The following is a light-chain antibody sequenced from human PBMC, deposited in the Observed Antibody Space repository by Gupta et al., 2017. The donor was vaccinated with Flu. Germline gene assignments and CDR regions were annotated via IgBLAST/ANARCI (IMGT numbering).Light chain of an antibody. CDR3: QQYGGAPPNP. Sequence: ALSLSPGEGATPSCRASQTVSSNSLAWYQQKPGQTPRILIYAASNRATAIPDRISGSGSGTDFTLTISRLEAEDFALYYCQQYGGAPPNPFGQGTRVEI. J-gene: IGKJ2*01. CDR1: QTVSSNS. V-gene: IGKV3-20*01. CDR2: AAS.